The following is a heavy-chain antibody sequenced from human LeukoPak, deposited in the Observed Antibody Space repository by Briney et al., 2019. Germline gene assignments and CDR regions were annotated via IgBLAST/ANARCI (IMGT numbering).Heavy chain of an antibody. V-gene: IGHV1-18*01. CDR1: GYTFNTYA. CDR3: PRYRTVAVTIDAIDI. Sequence: ASVKVSCKASGYTFNTYAISWVRQAPGQGLELMGWISAYNGNTKYAQKFQGRVTMTTDTFTSTVYMELRSLRSDDSAVYYCPRYRTVAVTIDAIDIWGQGTVVTVSS. J-gene: IGHJ3*02. D-gene: IGHD6-19*01. CDR2: ISAYNGNT.